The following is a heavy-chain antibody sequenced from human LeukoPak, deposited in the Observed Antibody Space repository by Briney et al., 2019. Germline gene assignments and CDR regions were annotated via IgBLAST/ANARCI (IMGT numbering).Heavy chain of an antibody. V-gene: IGHV3-53*01. D-gene: IGHD1-26*01. CDR2: IYSDNT. CDR1: GFTVSSNS. CDR3: ARAEWELLNWFDP. Sequence: PGGSLRLSCTVSGFTVSSNSMSWVRQAPGKGLEWVSFIYSDNTHYSDSVKGRFTISRDNSKNTLYLQMNSLRAEDTAVYYCARAEWELLNWFDPWGQGTLVTVSS. J-gene: IGHJ5*02.